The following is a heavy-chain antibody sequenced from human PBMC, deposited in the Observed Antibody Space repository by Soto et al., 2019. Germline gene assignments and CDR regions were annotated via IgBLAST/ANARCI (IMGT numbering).Heavy chain of an antibody. CDR3: ARRSTIFGEYYFDY. CDR1: GGSISNSDYY. V-gene: IGHV4-31*03. J-gene: IGHJ4*02. CDR2: IYYSGST. Sequence: QVQLQESGPGLVKPSQTLSLTCTVSGGSISNSDYYWSWIRQHPGKGLEWIGYIYYSGSTYYDPSLKSRVAISVDTSKNHFSLTLSSVTAADTAVYYCARRSTIFGEYYFDYWGQGTLVTVSS. D-gene: IGHD3-3*01.